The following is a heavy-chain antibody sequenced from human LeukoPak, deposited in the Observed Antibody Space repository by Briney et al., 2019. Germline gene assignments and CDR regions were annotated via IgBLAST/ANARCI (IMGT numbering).Heavy chain of an antibody. V-gene: IGHV3-11*01. CDR2: TIASDGNI. CDR3: ARDPVINSGYDWDS. J-gene: IGHJ4*02. CDR1: GFTFSDYT. Sequence: PGGSLRLSCSASGFTFSDYTMSWIRQAPGKGLECICISTIASDGNIYYAESVKGRFTIARDNAKNSLYLQMNSLRAEDTPVYYCARDPVINSGYDWDSWGQGIQVTVSS. D-gene: IGHD5-12*01.